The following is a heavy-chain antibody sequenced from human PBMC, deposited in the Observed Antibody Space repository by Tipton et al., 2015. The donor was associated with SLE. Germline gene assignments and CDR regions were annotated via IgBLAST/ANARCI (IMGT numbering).Heavy chain of an antibody. Sequence: QSGPEVKKPGASVKVSCKASGYTFTGYYMHWVRRAPGQGLEWMGWINPNSGGTNYAQKFQGRVTMTRDTSISTAYMELRRRRSDDTAGYYCTKPRGEGGLQPHYWGQGTLVAVSS. CDR2: INPNSGGT. CDR3: TKPRGEGGLQPHY. D-gene: IGHD5-24*01. CDR1: GYTFTGYY. J-gene: IGHJ4*02. V-gene: IGHV1-2*02.